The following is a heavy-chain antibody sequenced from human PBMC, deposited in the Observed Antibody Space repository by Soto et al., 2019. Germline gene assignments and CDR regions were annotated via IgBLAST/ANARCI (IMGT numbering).Heavy chain of an antibody. CDR3: ARAGGLEVVVPAAIYYYYGMDV. CDR1: GYTFTSYG. Sequence: ASVKVSCKASGYTFTSYGISWVRQAPGQGLEWMGWISAYNGNTNYAQKLQGRVTMTTDTSTSTAYMELRSLRSDDTAVYYCARAGGLEVVVPAAIYYYYGMDVWGQETTVTVSS. D-gene: IGHD2-2*01. CDR2: ISAYNGNT. J-gene: IGHJ6*02. V-gene: IGHV1-18*04.